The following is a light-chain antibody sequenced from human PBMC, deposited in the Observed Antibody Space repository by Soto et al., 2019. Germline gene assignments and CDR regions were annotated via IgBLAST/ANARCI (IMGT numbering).Light chain of an antibody. CDR3: QQRSNWPLT. V-gene: IGKV3-11*01. CDR1: QSVYSY. Sequence: EIVLTQSPATLSLSPGERATLSCRASQSVYSYLVWYQQKPGQAPRLLIYDASTRATGIPARFSGSGSGTDFTLTISSLEPEDLAVYYCQQRSNWPLTFGGGTKVEIK. J-gene: IGKJ4*01. CDR2: DAS.